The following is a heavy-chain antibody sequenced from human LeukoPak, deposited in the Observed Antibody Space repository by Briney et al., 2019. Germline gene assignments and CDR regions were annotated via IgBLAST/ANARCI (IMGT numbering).Heavy chain of an antibody. Sequence: PSETLSLTCTVSGGSISSGGYYWSWIRQHPGKGLEWIGYIYYSGSTYYNPSLKSRVTISVDTSKNQFSLKLSSVTAADTAVYYCARGNVVVVAATIGFWFDPWGQGTLVTVSS. J-gene: IGHJ5*02. D-gene: IGHD2-15*01. CDR2: IYYSGST. CDR3: ARGNVVVVAATIGFWFDP. CDR1: GGSISSGGYY. V-gene: IGHV4-31*03.